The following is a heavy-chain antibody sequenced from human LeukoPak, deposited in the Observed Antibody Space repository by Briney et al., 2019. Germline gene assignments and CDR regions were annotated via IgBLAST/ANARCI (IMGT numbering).Heavy chain of an antibody. Sequence: GGSLRLSCAASGFTFSGYAMSWVRQAPGKGLECVSTVHNGGAVTYYAASVKGRFTISRENSKNTLFLQMDSLRADDTAVYYCAKCGSGWSHFDYSGQGTLVTVSS. CDR1: GFTFSGYA. CDR3: AKCGSGWSHFDY. D-gene: IGHD6-19*01. CDR2: VHNGGAVT. J-gene: IGHJ4*02. V-gene: IGHV3-23*01.